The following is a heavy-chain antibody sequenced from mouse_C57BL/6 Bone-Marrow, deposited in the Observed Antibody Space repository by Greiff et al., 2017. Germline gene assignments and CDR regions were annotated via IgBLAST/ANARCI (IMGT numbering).Heavy chain of an antibody. CDR1: GFNIKNTY. D-gene: IGHD3-2*02. V-gene: IGHV14-3*01. J-gene: IGHJ4*01. CDR3: ARGGQLRRRVRNAMDY. Sequence: VQLQQSVAELVRPGASVKLSCTASGFNIKNTYMHWVKQRPEQGLEWIGRIDPANGNTKYAPKFQGKATITADTSSNTAYLQLSRLTSEDTAIEYYARGGQLRRRVRNAMDYWGQGTTVTVSS. CDR2: IDPANGNT.